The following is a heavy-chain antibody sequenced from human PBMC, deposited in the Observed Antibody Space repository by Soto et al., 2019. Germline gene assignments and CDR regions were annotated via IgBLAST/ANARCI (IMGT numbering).Heavy chain of an antibody. V-gene: IGHV3-23*01. J-gene: IGHJ4*02. D-gene: IGHD3-10*01. Sequence: GGSLRLSCVASGLTFGSRAMSWVRQSPGEGREWVSTITDTGGDAKYADSVRGRFAISRDNSKNTLYLQMSALIAEDSAIYFCVRGSKDPYPGSRIFDFWGRGTLVTVSS. CDR3: VRGSKDPYPGSRIFDF. CDR2: ITDTGGDA. CDR1: GLTFGSRA.